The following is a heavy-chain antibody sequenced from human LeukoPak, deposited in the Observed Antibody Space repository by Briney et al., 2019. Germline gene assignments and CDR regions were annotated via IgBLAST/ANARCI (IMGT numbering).Heavy chain of an antibody. J-gene: IGHJ4*02. CDR2: MNSDGYSNTI. CDR3: ARDRDYAFDY. D-gene: IGHD4-17*01. Sequence: GGSLRLSCAASGFTLSSYSMNWVRQAPGKGLEWISYMNSDGYSNTIYYGDTVKGRFTISRDNAKNSLYLQMNSLRDEDTAVYCCARDRDYAFDYWGQGTLVTVSS. V-gene: IGHV3-48*02. CDR1: GFTLSSYS.